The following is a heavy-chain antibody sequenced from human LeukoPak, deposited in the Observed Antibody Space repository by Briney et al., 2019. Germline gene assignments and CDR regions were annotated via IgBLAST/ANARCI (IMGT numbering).Heavy chain of an antibody. Sequence: ASVKVSCKASGYTFTGYYMHWVRQAPGQGLEWMGWINPNSGGTNYAQKLQGRVTMTTDTSTSTAYMELRSLRSDDTAVYYCARVQVVRGVPVDYWGQGTLVTVSS. CDR1: GYTFTGYY. D-gene: IGHD3-10*01. CDR3: ARVQVVRGVPVDY. V-gene: IGHV1-2*02. J-gene: IGHJ4*02. CDR2: INPNSGGT.